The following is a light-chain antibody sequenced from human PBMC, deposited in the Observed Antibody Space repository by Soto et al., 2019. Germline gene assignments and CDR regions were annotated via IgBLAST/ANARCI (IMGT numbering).Light chain of an antibody. Sequence: QSVLTQPPSASGTPGQRVTISCSGSSSNIGSNYVYWYQQLPGTAPKLLIYRNSQRPSGVPDRFSGSKSGTSASLAISGPRSEDEADYYCAAWDDSLSGVVFGGGTKVTVL. V-gene: IGLV1-47*01. J-gene: IGLJ2*01. CDR1: SSNIGSNY. CDR3: AAWDDSLSGVV. CDR2: RNS.